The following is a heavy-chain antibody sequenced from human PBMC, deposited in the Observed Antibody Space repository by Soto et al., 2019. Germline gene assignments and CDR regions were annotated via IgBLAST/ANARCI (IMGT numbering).Heavy chain of an antibody. J-gene: IGHJ4*02. V-gene: IGHV1-3*01. CDR3: ARGRSGWYGGDY. Sequence: QVQLVQSGAEVKKPGASVKVSCKASGYTFTSYAMHWVRQAPGQRLELMGWINAGNGNTKYSQKFQGRVTITRDTSASTAYMELSSLRSEDTAVYYCARGRSGWYGGDYWGQGTLVTVSS. D-gene: IGHD6-19*01. CDR1: GYTFTSYA. CDR2: INAGNGNT.